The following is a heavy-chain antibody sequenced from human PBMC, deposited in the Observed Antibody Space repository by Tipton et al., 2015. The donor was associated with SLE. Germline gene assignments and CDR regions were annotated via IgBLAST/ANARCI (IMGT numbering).Heavy chain of an antibody. V-gene: IGHV3-23*01. CDR3: AKNSGWIY. D-gene: IGHD6-19*01. CDR1: GFTFSSYA. Sequence: SLRLSCAASGFTFSSYAMSWVRQAPGKGLEWVSAISGSGGSTYYANSVKGRFTIPRDNSKNTLYLQMNSLRAEDTAVYSCAKNSGWIYWGQGTLVTVSS. CDR2: ISGSGGST. J-gene: IGHJ4*02.